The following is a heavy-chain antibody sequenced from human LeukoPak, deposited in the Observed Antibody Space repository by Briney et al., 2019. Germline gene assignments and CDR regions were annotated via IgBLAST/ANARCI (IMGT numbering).Heavy chain of an antibody. J-gene: IGHJ3*02. CDR2: INPNSGGT. Sequence: ASVKVSCKASGYTFTGYYMHWVRQAPGQGLEWMGRINPNSGGTNYAQKFQGRVTMTRDTSISTAYMELSRLISADTAVYYCARGLTGENAFDIWGQGTMVSLSS. V-gene: IGHV1-2*06. CDR3: ARGLTGENAFDI. CDR1: GYTFTGYY. D-gene: IGHD7-27*01.